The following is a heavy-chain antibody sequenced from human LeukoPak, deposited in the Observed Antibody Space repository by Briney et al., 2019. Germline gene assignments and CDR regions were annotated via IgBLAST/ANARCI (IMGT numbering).Heavy chain of an antibody. D-gene: IGHD5-12*01. V-gene: IGHV3-15*01. CDR1: GFTFSNDW. CDR3: TTEYSGYDYFDY. CDR2: IKSRTDGGTT. J-gene: IGHJ4*02. Sequence: PGESLRLSCAASGFTFSNDWMSWVRQAPGKGLEWVGRIKSRTDGGTTDYAAPVKGRFTISRDDSKNTLYLQMNSLKTEDTAVYYCTTEYSGYDYFDYWGQGTLVTVSS.